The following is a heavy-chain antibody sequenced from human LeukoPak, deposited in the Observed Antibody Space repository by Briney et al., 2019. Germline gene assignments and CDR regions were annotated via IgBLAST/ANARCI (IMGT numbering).Heavy chain of an antibody. D-gene: IGHD3-22*01. CDR2: INSDGSTT. CDR3: AKDRFFYDSGSKAN. J-gene: IGHJ4*02. Sequence: PGGSLRLSCAASGFTFSTYWMHWVRQTPGKGLVWVSRINSDGSTTTYADSVKGRFTISRDNAKNTLYLQMNSLRVEDTAFYYCAKDRFFYDSGSKANWGQGTLVTVSS. V-gene: IGHV3-74*01. CDR1: GFTFSTYW.